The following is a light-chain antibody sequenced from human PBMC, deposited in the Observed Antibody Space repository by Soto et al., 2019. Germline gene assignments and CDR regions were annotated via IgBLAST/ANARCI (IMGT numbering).Light chain of an antibody. CDR1: QSLLHSNGYNY. CDR3: MQALQTPPT. CDR2: LGS. Sequence: DIVMTQPPLSLPVTPGEPASISCRSSQSLLHSNGYNYLDWYLQKPGQSPQLLIYLGSNRASGVPERFSGSGSGPDFTLKISRVGAGDVGGYYCMQALQTPPTFGQGTKVEIK. J-gene: IGKJ1*01. V-gene: IGKV2-28*01.